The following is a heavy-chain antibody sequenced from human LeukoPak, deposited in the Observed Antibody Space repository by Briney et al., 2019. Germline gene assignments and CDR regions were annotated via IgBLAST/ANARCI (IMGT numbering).Heavy chain of an antibody. CDR1: GFTFSSYS. CDR3: ARDIKYCSSTRFYPPSEDYFDY. CDR2: ISSSSSYI. J-gene: IGHJ4*02. D-gene: IGHD2-2*01. V-gene: IGHV3-21*01. Sequence: GGSLRLSCAASGFTFSSYSMNWVRQAPGKGLEWVSSISSSSSYIYYADSVKGRFTISRDNAKNSLYLQMNSLRAEDTAVYYCARDIKYCSSTRFYPPSEDYFDYRGQETLVTVSS.